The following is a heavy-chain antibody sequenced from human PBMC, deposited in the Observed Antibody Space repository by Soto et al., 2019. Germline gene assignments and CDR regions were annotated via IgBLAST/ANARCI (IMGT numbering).Heavy chain of an antibody. D-gene: IGHD5-18*01. CDR2: INHSGST. J-gene: IGHJ4*02. V-gene: IGHV4-34*01. CDR3: ARGRIQLWLYYFDY. Sequence: SETLSLTCAVYGGSSSGYYWSWIRQPPGKGLEWIGEINHSGSTNYNPSLKSRVTISVDTSKNQFSLKLSSVTAADTAVYYCARGRIQLWLYYFDYWGQGTLVTVSS. CDR1: GGSSSGYY.